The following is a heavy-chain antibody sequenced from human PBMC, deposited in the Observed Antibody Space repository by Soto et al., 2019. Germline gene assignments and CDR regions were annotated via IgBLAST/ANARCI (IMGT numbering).Heavy chain of an antibody. V-gene: IGHV2-5*01. J-gene: IGHJ4*02. Sequence: QITLKESGPPLVKPTQTLTLTCTFSGFSLSTSGVGVGWIRQPPGKALEWLAVIHWNDDNHYSPSLNSRLTITKDTSKNQVVLTMTNVDPADTATYFCAYRLVAEGLGNWGQGTLVTVSS. CDR3: AYRLVAEGLGN. CDR1: GFSLSTSGVG. D-gene: IGHD5-12*01. CDR2: IHWNDDN.